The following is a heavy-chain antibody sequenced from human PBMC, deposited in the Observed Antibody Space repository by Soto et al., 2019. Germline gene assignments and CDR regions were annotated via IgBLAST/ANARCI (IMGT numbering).Heavy chain of an antibody. J-gene: IGHJ4*02. CDR3: GRRSLLVAPT. CDR2: IYYGGTT. Sequence: SETVSLTCTGSGGSISNTADYWAWIRQPPGKGLEWIGSIYYGGTTYYNPSLNSRVTVSADTSKNQFSLRLSSVTAADTAVYYCGRRSLLVAPTWGQGILVTVSS. D-gene: IGHD2-21*01. CDR1: GGSISNTADY. V-gene: IGHV4-39*01.